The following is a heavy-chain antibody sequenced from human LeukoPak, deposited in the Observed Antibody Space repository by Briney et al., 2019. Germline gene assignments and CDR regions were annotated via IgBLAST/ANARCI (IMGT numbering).Heavy chain of an antibody. D-gene: IGHD1-26*01. CDR1: GGSFSGYY. Sequence: PSETLSLTCTVYGGSFSGYYWSWIRQPPGKGLEWIGEINHSGSTNYNPSLKSRVTISVDTSKNQFSLKLSSVTAADTAMYYCARVQAEVGPGHWRQGTLVTVSS. CDR3: ARVQAEVGPGH. J-gene: IGHJ4*02. CDR2: INHSGST. V-gene: IGHV4-34*01.